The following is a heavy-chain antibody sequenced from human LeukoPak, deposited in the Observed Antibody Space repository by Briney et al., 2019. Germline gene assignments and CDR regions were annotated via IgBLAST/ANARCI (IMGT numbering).Heavy chain of an antibody. D-gene: IGHD2-2*01. CDR1: GDSISSYY. Sequence: TASETLSLTCTVSGDSISSYYWSWIRQPPGKGLEWIGYVYYSGSTNYNPSLKSRVTISVDTSKNQFSLKLSSVTAADTAVYYCARADRYCSSTSCFNAFDIWGQGTMVTVSS. CDR3: ARADRYCSSTSCFNAFDI. CDR2: VYYSGST. J-gene: IGHJ3*02. V-gene: IGHV4-59*01.